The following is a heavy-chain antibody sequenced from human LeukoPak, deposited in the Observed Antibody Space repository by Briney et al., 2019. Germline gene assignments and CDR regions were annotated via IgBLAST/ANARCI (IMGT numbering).Heavy chain of an antibody. CDR2: ISYDGSNK. CDR3: ANMGPFDY. Sequence: GRSLRLSCAASGFTFSSYGMHWVRQAPGKGLEWVAVISYDGSNKYYADSVKGRFTISRDNSKNTLYLQMNSLRAEDTAVYYCANMGPFDYWGQGTLVTVSS. D-gene: IGHD3-10*01. J-gene: IGHJ4*02. CDR1: GFTFSSYG. V-gene: IGHV3-30*18.